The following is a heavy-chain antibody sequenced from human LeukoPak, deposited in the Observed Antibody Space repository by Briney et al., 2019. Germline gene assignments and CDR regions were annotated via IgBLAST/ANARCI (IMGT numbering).Heavy chain of an antibody. D-gene: IGHD4-17*01. V-gene: IGHV3-48*03. Sequence: PGGSLRLSCAASGFAFNTYEMNWVRQAPGKGLEWVSYISTSGSTIHYADSVKGRFTFSRDNAKNSVYLQMNSLRAEDTAVYYCARDSVYGDYGMDVWGQGTTVTVSS. CDR1: GFAFNTYE. CDR2: ISTSGSTI. J-gene: IGHJ6*02. CDR3: ARDSVYGDYGMDV.